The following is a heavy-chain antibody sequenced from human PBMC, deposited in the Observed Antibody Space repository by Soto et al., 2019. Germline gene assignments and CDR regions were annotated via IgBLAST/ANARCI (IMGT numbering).Heavy chain of an antibody. J-gene: IGHJ3*02. CDR3: ARDSTDFWSATGAFDI. V-gene: IGHV1-3*01. Sequence: ASVKVSCKASGYTFTSYAMHWVRQAPGQRLEWMGWINASNGNTKYSQKFQGRVTITRDTSASTAYMELSSLRSEDTAVYYCARDSTDFWSATGAFDIWGQGTMVTVSS. D-gene: IGHD3-3*01. CDR1: GYTFTSYA. CDR2: INASNGNT.